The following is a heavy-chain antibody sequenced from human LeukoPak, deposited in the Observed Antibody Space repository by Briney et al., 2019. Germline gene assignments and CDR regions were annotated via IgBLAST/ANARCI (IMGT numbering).Heavy chain of an antibody. V-gene: IGHV3-48*03. CDR1: GFTFSTYE. CDR3: ATPGQWPVYFDY. D-gene: IGHD6-19*01. Sequence: PGGSLRLSCAASGFTFSTYEMTWVRQAPGKGLEWVSYISSSGTTIYYADSVKGRFTISRDNSKNTLFLQMNSLRADDTAVYYCATPGQWPVYFDYWGPGTLVTVSS. J-gene: IGHJ4*02. CDR2: ISSSGTTI.